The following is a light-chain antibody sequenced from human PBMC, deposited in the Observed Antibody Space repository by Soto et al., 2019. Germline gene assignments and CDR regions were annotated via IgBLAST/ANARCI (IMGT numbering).Light chain of an antibody. V-gene: IGKV1-9*01. CDR3: QQVNVYTST. J-gene: IGKJ4*01. CDR1: QGISNY. CDR2: DXS. Sequence: IQLTQSPSSLSSSVGDRVTNTXRASQGISNYLCWYQQKTGXPPNXXXYDXSTLHRGVPSRFSGGGSGTDFTLPISSLQPEDFATYYCQQVNVYTSTFGGGTKVDIK.